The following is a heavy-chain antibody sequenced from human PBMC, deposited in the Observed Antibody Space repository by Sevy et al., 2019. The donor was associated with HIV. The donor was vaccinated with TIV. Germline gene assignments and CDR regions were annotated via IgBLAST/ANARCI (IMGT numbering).Heavy chain of an antibody. CDR3: VKELRSYWYFDF. CDR1: GFIFSSYG. CDR2: IRYDGTNK. Sequence: GGSLRLSCAASGFIFSSYGMHWVRQAPGKGLEWVAFIRYDGTNKYYADSVKGRFAISRDNSKNTLSLQMNSLRVDDTAVYYCVKELRSYWYFDFWGRGTLVTVSS. J-gene: IGHJ2*01. D-gene: IGHD4-17*01. V-gene: IGHV3-30*02.